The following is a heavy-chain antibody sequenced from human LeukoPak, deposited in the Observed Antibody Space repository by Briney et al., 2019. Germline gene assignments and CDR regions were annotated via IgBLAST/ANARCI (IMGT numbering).Heavy chain of an antibody. CDR3: ARAMVRGDTNGVLDV. CDR2: IIPIFGTA. CDR1: GGTFSSYA. Sequence: AASVKVSCKASGGTFSSYAISWVRQAPGQGLEWMGGIIPIFGTANYAQKFKGRVTITADESTSTAYMELSGLRSEDTAVYYCARAMVRGDTNGVLDVWGKGATVTVSS. D-gene: IGHD3-10*01. V-gene: IGHV1-69*13. J-gene: IGHJ6*04.